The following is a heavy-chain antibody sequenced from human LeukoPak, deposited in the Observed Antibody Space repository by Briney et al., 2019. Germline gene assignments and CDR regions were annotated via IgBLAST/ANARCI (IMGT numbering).Heavy chain of an antibody. J-gene: IGHJ4*02. CDR2: ISYDGSNK. CDR1: GFTFSSYA. D-gene: IGHD3-22*01. Sequence: GGSLRLSCAATGFTFSSYAMHWVRQAPGKGLEWAAVISYDGSNKYYADSVKGRFTISRDNSKNTLYLQMNSLRAEDTAVYYCARDTAVDSSGYSLDYWGQGTLVTVSS. CDR3: ARDTAVDSSGYSLDY. V-gene: IGHV3-30-3*01.